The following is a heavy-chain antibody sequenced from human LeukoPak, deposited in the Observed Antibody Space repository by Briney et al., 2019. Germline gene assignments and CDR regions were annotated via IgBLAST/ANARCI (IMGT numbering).Heavy chain of an antibody. D-gene: IGHD3-10*01. J-gene: IGHJ4*02. CDR1: GGSISSYY. V-gene: IGHV4-59*01. Sequence: PSETLSLTCTVSGGSISSYYWSWIRQPPGKGREWVGYIYYSGSTNYNPSRKSRVTMSVDTFKNQFSLKLSSVTAADTAVYYCARGYGSGSYGYYWGQGTLVTVSS. CDR2: IYYSGST. CDR3: ARGYGSGSYGYY.